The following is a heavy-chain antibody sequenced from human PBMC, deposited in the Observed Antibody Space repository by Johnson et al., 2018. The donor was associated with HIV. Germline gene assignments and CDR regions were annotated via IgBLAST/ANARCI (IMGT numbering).Heavy chain of an antibody. J-gene: IGHJ3*02. D-gene: IGHD2-8*01. CDR1: GFTFSSYW. CDR3: ARVMQADAFDI. CDR2: INWNGGST. Sequence: VQLVESGGGVVRPGGSLRLSCAASGFTFSSYWMHWVRQAPGKGLEWVSGINWNGGSTGYADSVKGRFTISRDNAKNSLYLQMNSLRAEDTAVYYCARVMQADAFDIWGQGTMVTVSS. V-gene: IGHV3-20*04.